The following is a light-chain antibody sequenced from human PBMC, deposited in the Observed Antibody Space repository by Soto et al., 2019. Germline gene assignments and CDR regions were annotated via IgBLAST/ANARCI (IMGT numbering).Light chain of an antibody. CDR3: QQYGSVPWT. CDR2: AAS. CDR1: KSVSTNY. Sequence: EIVLTQSPATLSLSPGERATLSCRASKSVSTNYLAWYRQRPGQAPGPLIYAASSRAPGISDRFSGSGSGTDFTLTISRLEPEDFAVYYCQQYGSVPWTFGQGTTVEIK. V-gene: IGKV3-20*01. J-gene: IGKJ1*01.